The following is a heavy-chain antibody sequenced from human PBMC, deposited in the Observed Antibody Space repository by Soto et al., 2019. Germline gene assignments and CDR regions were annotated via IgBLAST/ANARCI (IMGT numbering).Heavy chain of an antibody. V-gene: IGHV1-18*01. J-gene: IGHJ1*01. CDR3: ARAVVVTASAGYFQH. D-gene: IGHD2-21*02. Sequence: QVQLVQSGAEVKKPGASVKVSCKASGYTFTSYGISWVRQAPGQGLEWMGWISAYNGNTNYAQKLQGRVTMPTDTSTRTAYMEMRSLRSDDTAVYYCARAVVVTASAGYFQHWGQGTLVTVSS. CDR1: GYTFTSYG. CDR2: ISAYNGNT.